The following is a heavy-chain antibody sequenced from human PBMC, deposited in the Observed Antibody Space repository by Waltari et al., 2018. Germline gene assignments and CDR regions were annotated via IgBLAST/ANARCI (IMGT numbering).Heavy chain of an antibody. CDR1: GFTFSSHG. CDR2: IWYDGSNK. CDR3: ARDRDGPHLDY. Sequence: QVQLVESGGGVVQPGRSLRLSCAASGFTFSSHGMHWVRQAPGKGLEWVAVIWYDGSNKYYADSVKGRFTITRDNSKNTLYLQMNSLRAEDTAVYYCARDRDGPHLDYWGQGTLVTVSS. V-gene: IGHV3-33*01. J-gene: IGHJ4*02.